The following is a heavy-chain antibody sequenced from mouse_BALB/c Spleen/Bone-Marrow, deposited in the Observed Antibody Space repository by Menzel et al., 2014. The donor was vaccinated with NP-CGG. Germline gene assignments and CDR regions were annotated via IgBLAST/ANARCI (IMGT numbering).Heavy chain of an antibody. CDR2: IRLKSNNYAT. CDR1: GFTFSNYW. CDR3: ATGFAY. Sequence: EVQVVESGGGLVQPGGSMKLSCVASGFTFSNYWMNWVRQSPEKGLEWVAEIRLKSNNYATHYAESVKGRFTISRDDSKSSVYLQMKNLRAEDTGIYYCATGFAYWGQGTLVTVSA. J-gene: IGHJ3*01. V-gene: IGHV6-6*02.